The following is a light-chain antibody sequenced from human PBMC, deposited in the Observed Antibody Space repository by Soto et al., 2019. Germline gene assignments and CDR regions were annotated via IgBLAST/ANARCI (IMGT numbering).Light chain of an antibody. J-gene: IGLJ1*01. V-gene: IGLV2-14*01. Sequence: QSALTQPASVSGSPGQSIAISCTGTSSDVGGYSYVSWYQQQPGKAPKLVISDVSTRPSGVSDRFSGSKSGNTASLTISGLQTEDEADYYCASYTTSSTYVFGTGTKVTVL. CDR1: SSDVGGYSY. CDR2: DVS. CDR3: ASYTTSSTYV.